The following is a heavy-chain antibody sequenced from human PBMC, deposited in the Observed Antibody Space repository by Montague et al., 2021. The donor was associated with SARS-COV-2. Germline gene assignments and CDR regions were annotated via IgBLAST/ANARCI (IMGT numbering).Heavy chain of an antibody. V-gene: IGHV4-38-2*02. CDR2: NYLHGNA. Sequence: SETLSLTCSVSGYFIGTDYYWGWIRQSPGKGLEWIGSNYLHGNAYYNPSLNSRVTMSLDTSNNQFSLRLTSVTTSDTAVYYCARGRVTRAGFDYWGQGIRVIVSS. CDR1: GYFIGTDYY. J-gene: IGHJ4*02. D-gene: IGHD2-21*02. CDR3: ARGRVTRAGFDY.